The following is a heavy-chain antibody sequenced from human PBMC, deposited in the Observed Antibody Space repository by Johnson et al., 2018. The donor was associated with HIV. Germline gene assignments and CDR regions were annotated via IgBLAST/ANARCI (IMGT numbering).Heavy chain of an antibody. CDR1: QFSFTSYG. CDR3: AREVNAFDI. V-gene: IGHV3-30*03. Sequence: QVQLVESGGGVVQPGTSLTLSCAASQFSFTSYGMHWVRQAPGKGLEWVESISNDGTKKYHAESVWGLFTISRDISKDTLYLQMNSLRAEDTAVYYCAREVNAFDIWGQGTMVTVS. D-gene: IGHD3-22*01. J-gene: IGHJ3*02. CDR2: ISNDGTKK.